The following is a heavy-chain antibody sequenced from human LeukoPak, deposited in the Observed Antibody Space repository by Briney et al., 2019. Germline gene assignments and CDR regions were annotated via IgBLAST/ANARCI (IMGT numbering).Heavy chain of an antibody. CDR2: IYYSGST. D-gene: IGHD2-15*01. CDR1: GGSISSSSYY. J-gene: IGHJ4*02. CDR3: AGRYCSGGSCSGAPGYFDY. V-gene: IGHV4-39*01. Sequence: SETLSLTCTVSGGSISSSSYYWGWIRQPPGKRLEWIGSIYYSGSTYYNPSLKSRVTISVDTSKNQFSLKLSSVTAADTAVYYCAGRYCSGGSCSGAPGYFDYWGQGTLVTVSS.